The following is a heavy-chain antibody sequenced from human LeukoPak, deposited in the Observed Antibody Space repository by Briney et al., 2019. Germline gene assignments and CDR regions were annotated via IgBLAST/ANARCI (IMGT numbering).Heavy chain of an antibody. Sequence: PGGSLRLSCAASGFTFSSYAMSWVRQAPGKGLEWVSAISGSGGSTYYADSVKGRFAISRDNSKNTLYLQMNSLRAEDTAVYYCAKESGAYYYGSGSYYTDWGQGTLVTVSS. CDR3: AKESGAYYYGSGSYYTD. J-gene: IGHJ4*02. D-gene: IGHD3-10*01. CDR2: ISGSGGST. CDR1: GFTFSSYA. V-gene: IGHV3-23*01.